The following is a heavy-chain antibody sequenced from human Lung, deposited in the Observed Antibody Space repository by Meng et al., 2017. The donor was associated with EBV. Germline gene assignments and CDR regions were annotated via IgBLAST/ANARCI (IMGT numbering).Heavy chain of an antibody. Sequence: QVKLPRGGACMVEPSETLSLTRRVAGRSFSSSYWSWIRQPPGKGLEWIGQINYSGITNYNPSLKSRVTISVDTSKNQFSLSLNSVTAADTAVYYCARGGTSSAPFDYWGQETLVTVSS. CDR3: ARGGTSSAPFDY. CDR1: GRSFSSSY. V-gene: IGHV4-34*01. J-gene: IGHJ4*02. CDR2: INYSGIT. D-gene: IGHD2-2*01.